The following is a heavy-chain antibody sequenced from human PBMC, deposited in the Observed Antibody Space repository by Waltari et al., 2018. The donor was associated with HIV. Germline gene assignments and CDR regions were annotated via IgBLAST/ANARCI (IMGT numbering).Heavy chain of an antibody. D-gene: IGHD3-3*01. CDR3: ARGITIFGVVINSYFDP. J-gene: IGHJ5*02. CDR2: LNPNSGNT. CDR1: GYTFSSYD. Sequence: QVQLVQSGAEVKKPGASVKVSCKASGYTFSSYDINWVRQATGQGLEWMGWLNPNSGNTGYAQKFQGRVTMTRNTSINTAYMELRSLRSEDTAVYYCARGITIFGVVINSYFDPWGQGTLVTVSS. V-gene: IGHV1-8*01.